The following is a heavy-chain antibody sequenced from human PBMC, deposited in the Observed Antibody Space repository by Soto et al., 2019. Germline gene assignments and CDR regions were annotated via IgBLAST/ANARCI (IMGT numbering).Heavy chain of an antibody. CDR2: IYYSGST. CDR1: GGSISGYY. CDR3: ARDGAYSYGAHNWFDP. V-gene: IGHV4-59*01. D-gene: IGHD5-18*01. Sequence: SSETLSLTCTVSGGSISGYYWSWIRQPPGKGLEWIGSIYYSGSTYYNPSLKSRVTISVDTSKNQFSLKLSSVTAADTAVYYCARDGAYSYGAHNWFDPWGQGTPVTVSS. J-gene: IGHJ5*02.